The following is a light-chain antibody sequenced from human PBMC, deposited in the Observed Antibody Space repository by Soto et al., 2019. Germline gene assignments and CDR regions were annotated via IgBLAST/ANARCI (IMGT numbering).Light chain of an antibody. Sequence: QAVVTQPRSVSGSPGQSVTISCTGTSSDVGAYNYVSWYQQHPGKAPKLMIYDVSKRPSGVPDRFSGSKSGNTASLTISGLQGEDEADYYCQVWDSSSDHVVFGGGTKLTVL. CDR3: QVWDSSSDHVV. CDR1: SSDVGAYNY. CDR2: DVS. V-gene: IGLV2-11*01. J-gene: IGLJ2*01.